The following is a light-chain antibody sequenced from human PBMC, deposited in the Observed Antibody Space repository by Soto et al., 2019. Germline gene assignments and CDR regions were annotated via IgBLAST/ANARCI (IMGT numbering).Light chain of an antibody. CDR2: DNN. J-gene: IGLJ2*01. V-gene: IGLV1-51*01. CDR1: RSNIGNNY. Sequence: QSVLTQPPSVSAAPGQKVTISCSGSRSNIGNNYVSWYQQLPRTAPKLLIFDNNQRPSGIPDRFSGSKSGTSATLGISGLQTGDEAGYFCGTWDSDLNAVVFGGGTKVTVL. CDR3: GTWDSDLNAVV.